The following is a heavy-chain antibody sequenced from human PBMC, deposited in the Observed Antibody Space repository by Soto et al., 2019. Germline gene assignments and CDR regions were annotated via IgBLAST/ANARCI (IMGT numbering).Heavy chain of an antibody. V-gene: IGHV2-5*02. D-gene: IGHD1-26*01. Sequence: QITLKESGPTLVKPTQTLTLTCTFSGFSLTTDRVGVGWIRQPPGEALEWLAVIYWDDSKTYRPSLESRLTITKDTSKNPVALTMPNMDSLDPATYYCAHAYGGRSRYWGQGTLVTVSS. J-gene: IGHJ4*02. CDR1: GFSLTTDRVG. CDR3: AHAYGGRSRY. CDR2: IYWDDSK.